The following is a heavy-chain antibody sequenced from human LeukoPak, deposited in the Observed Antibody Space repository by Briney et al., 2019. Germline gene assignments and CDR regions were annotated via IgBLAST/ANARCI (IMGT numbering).Heavy chain of an antibody. CDR3: ARSRKISYCSSTSCYGPGDY. D-gene: IGHD2-2*01. Sequence: KYGESLKISCKGSGYSFTSYWIGWVRQMPGKGLEWMGTIYPGDSDTRYSPSFQGQVTISADKSISTAYLQWSSLKASDTAMYYCARSRKISYCSSTSCYGPGDYWGQGTLVTVSS. V-gene: IGHV5-51*01. CDR2: IYPGDSDT. CDR1: GYSFTSYW. J-gene: IGHJ4*02.